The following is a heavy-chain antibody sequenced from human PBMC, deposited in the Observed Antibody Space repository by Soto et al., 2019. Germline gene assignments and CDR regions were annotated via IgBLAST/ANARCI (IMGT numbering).Heavy chain of an antibody. CDR1: GFTFSSYW. CDR2: IKQDGSEK. Sequence: GGSLRLSCAASGFTFSSYWMSWVRQAPGKGLEWVANIKQDGSEKYYVDSVKGRFTISRDNAKNSLYLQMNSLRAEDTAVYYCARDGWADYYYYYYMDVWGKGTTVTVSS. CDR3: ARDGWADYYYYYYMDV. V-gene: IGHV3-7*01. J-gene: IGHJ6*03. D-gene: IGHD1-26*01.